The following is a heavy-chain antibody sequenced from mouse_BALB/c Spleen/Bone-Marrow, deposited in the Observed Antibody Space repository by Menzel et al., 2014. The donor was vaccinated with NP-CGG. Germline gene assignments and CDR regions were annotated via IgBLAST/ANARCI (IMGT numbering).Heavy chain of an antibody. V-gene: IGHV4-1*02. Sequence: VQLKEPGGGLVQPGGSLKLSCAASGIDFXRYWMSWVRQAPGKGLEWIGEINPDSSTINYTPSLKDKFIISRDNAKNTLYLRLNKVRSEDTALYYCARPDYYGYLNYWGQGTTLTVSS. CDR3: ARPDYYGYLNY. D-gene: IGHD1-1*01. J-gene: IGHJ2*01. CDR1: GIDFXRYW. CDR2: INPDSSTI.